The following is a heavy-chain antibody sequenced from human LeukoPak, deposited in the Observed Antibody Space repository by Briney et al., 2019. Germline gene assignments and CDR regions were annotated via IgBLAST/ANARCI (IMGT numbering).Heavy chain of an antibody. Sequence: GGSLRLSCAASGFTFSTYGMHWVRQAPGKGLEWVSVISSDGNNKYYADSVKGRFTISRDNSKNTLYLQMNSLRAEDTAVYYCARDNSHSNIYSTRGNAFDIWGQGTMVGVSA. D-gene: IGHD3-16*01. CDR2: ISSDGNNK. CDR3: ARDNSHSNIYSTRGNAFDI. V-gene: IGHV3-30*19. CDR1: GFTFSTYG. J-gene: IGHJ3*02.